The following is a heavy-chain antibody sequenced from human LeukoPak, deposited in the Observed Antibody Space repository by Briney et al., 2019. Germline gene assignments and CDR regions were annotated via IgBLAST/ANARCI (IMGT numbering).Heavy chain of an antibody. CDR2: ISHDGTNK. J-gene: IGHJ4*02. CDR1: GFTFSSYG. V-gene: IGHV3-30*18. CDR3: AKHQDY. Sequence: GGSLRLSCAASGFTFSSYGMHWVRQAPGKGLEWVAVISHDGTNKYYADSVKGRFTISRDNSKKTLYLQMNSLRTEDTAVYYCAKHQDYWGQGTLVTVSS.